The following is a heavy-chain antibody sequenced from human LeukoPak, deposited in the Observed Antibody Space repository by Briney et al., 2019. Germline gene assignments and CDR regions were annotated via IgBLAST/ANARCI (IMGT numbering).Heavy chain of an antibody. CDR1: GFTFSDYP. Sequence: GTTLRLSCAASGFTFSDYPMNWVRQAPGEGLEWVAVVSSDGTTQYYADSVKGRFTISRDNSKNTLFLQWNSLKADDTAVYFCARGDSSGIFDPWGQGTLVNVSS. J-gene: IGHJ5*02. CDR3: ARGDSSGIFDP. CDR2: VSSDGTTQ. V-gene: IGHV3-30*01. D-gene: IGHD6-19*01.